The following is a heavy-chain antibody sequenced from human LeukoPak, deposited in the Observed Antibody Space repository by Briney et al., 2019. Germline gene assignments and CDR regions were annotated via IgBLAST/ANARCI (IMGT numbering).Heavy chain of an antibody. V-gene: IGHV4-30-4*08. CDR2: IYYSGST. CDR3: ARDRSGSCLDY. D-gene: IGHD1-26*01. J-gene: IGHJ4*02. CDR1: GGSISSGDYY. Sequence: SETLSLTCAVSGGSISSGDYYWSWIRQPPGKGLEWIGYIYYSGSTYYNPSLKSRVTISVDTSKNQFSLKLSSVTAADTAVYYCARDRSGSCLDYWGQGTLVTVSS.